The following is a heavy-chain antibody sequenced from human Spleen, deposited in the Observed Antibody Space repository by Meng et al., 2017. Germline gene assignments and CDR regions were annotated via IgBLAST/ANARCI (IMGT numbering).Heavy chain of an antibody. D-gene: IGHD1-1*01. CDR1: GGSFSGYY. Sequence: QGQLQQWGAGLLKPSETLSLPCAVYGGSFSGYYWSWIRQPPGKGLEWIGEINHSGSTNYKPSLKSRVTISVDTSKNQFSLKLTSVTAADTAVYYCARGEGRQQLIRRPRFDPWGQGALVTVSS. CDR2: INHSGST. V-gene: IGHV4-34*01. J-gene: IGHJ5*02. CDR3: ARGEGRQQLIRRPRFDP.